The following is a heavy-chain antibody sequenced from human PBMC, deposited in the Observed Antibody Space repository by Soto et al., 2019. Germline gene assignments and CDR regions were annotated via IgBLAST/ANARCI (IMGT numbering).Heavy chain of an antibody. CDR2: ISYDGSNK. D-gene: IGHD4-17*01. CDR1: GFTFSSYG. J-gene: IGHJ5*02. V-gene: IGHV3-30*18. CDR3: AKDGDYGDYP. Sequence: VQLVESGGGVVQPGRSLRLSCAASGFTFSSYGMHWVRQAPGKGLEWVAVISYDGSNKYYADSVKGRFTISRDNSKNTLYLQMNSLRAEDTAVYYCAKDGDYGDYPWGQGTLVTVSS.